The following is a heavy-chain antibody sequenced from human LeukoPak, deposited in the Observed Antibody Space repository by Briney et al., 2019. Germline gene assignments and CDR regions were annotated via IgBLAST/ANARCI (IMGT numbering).Heavy chain of an antibody. D-gene: IGHD1-26*01. Sequence: ASVKVSCKVSGYTFTELSMHWVRQAPGKGLEWMGGFDPEDGETIYAQKFQGRVTMTEDTSTDTAYMELSSLRSEDTAVYYCATDSGSYSRDAFDIWGQGTMVTVSS. CDR3: ATDSGSYSRDAFDI. J-gene: IGHJ3*02. CDR1: GYTFTELS. V-gene: IGHV1-24*01. CDR2: FDPEDGET.